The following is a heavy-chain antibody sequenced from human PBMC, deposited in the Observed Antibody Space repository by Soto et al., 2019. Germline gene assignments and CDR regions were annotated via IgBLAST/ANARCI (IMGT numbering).Heavy chain of an antibody. Sequence: GGSLRLSCAASGFTFSSYAMHWVRQAPGKGLEWVAVISYDGSNKYYADSVKGRFTISRDNSKNTLYLQMNSLRAEDTAVYYCARSVSGSSFDYWGHGPLVTVSS. CDR1: GFTFSSYA. V-gene: IGHV3-30*04. D-gene: IGHD6-6*01. CDR2: ISYDGSNK. CDR3: ARSVSGSSFDY. J-gene: IGHJ4*01.